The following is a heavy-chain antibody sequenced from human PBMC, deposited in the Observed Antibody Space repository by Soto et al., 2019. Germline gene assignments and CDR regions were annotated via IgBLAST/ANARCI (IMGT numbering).Heavy chain of an antibody. V-gene: IGHV3-23*01. D-gene: IGHD2-15*01. CDR2: ISGCGVTT. J-gene: IGHJ3*02. CDR1: GFTFSNYA. Sequence: EMQLLESGGDLVQPGGSLRLSCAASGFTFSNYAMTWVRQAPGKGLEYISAISGCGVTTYSADSMKGRFTISRDNSKNSLYLQLNSLRAEDTAVYYCAKDRDDIGMVDAFEIWGQGTMVTVSS. CDR3: AKDRDDIGMVDAFEI.